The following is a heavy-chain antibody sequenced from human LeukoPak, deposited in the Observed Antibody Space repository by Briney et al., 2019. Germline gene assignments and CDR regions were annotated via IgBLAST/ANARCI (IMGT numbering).Heavy chain of an antibody. V-gene: IGHV1-2*02. Sequence: ASVKVSCKASGGTFSRYAISWLRQAPGQGLEWMGWINPNSGGTNYAQKFQGRVTMTRDTSISTAYMELSRLRSDDTAVYYCARAQVFDYWGQGTLVTVSS. CDR1: GGTFSRYA. CDR3: ARAQVFDY. J-gene: IGHJ4*02. CDR2: INPNSGGT.